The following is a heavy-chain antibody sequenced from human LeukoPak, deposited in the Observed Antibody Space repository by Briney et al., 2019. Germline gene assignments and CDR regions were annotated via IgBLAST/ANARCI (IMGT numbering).Heavy chain of an antibody. CDR1: GGTFSSYA. V-gene: IGHV1-69*13. CDR2: ISPIFGTA. J-gene: IGHJ4*02. CDR3: ARLSGYYDSSGYYSPFDY. D-gene: IGHD3-22*01. Sequence: GASVKVSCKASGGTFSSYAISWVRQAPGQGLEWMGGISPIFGTANYAQKFQGRVTITADESTSTAYMDLSSLRSEDTAVYYCARLSGYYDSSGYYSPFDYWGQGTLVTVSS.